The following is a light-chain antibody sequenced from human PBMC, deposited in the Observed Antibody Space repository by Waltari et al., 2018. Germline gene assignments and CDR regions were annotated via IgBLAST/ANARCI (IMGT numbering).Light chain of an antibody. CDR1: QSIGTH. CDR2: GAS. V-gene: IGKV3-15*01. CDR3: QQYNNWPSCT. Sequence: VMTQSPATLSVSPGERATLSCRASQSIGTHLAWYQQNSGQPPRLLIYGASIRATGIPARFSGSGSGTEFTLTISTLQSEDFAVYYCQQYNNWPSCTFGPGTKVDVK. J-gene: IGKJ3*01.